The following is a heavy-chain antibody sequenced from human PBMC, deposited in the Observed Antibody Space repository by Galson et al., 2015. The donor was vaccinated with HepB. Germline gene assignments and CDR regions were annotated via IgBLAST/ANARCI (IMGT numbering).Heavy chain of an antibody. J-gene: IGHJ4*02. V-gene: IGHV3-30*18. D-gene: IGHD6-19*01. Sequence: CAASGFTFSNYGMHWVRQAPGKGLGWVAVISYDGSNKYYADSVKGRFTISRDNSKNTLYLQMNSLRAEDTALYYCAKDPYLYSALAGTMAGFDYWGQGTLVTVSS. CDR2: ISYDGSNK. CDR3: AKDPYLYSALAGTMAGFDY. CDR1: GFTFSNYG.